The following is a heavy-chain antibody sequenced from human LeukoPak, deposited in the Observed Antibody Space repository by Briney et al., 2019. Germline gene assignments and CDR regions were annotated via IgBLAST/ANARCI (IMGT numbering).Heavy chain of an antibody. CDR3: AKGSFGSGSYPFDY. CDR2: IVASGGST. J-gene: IGHJ4*02. Sequence: PGGSLRLSCAASGFTVSSNYMSWVRQAPGKGLEWVSAIVASGGSTYYADSVRGRFTISRDNSKNTLYLQMNSLRAEDTALYYCAKGSFGSGSYPFDYWGQGTLVTVSS. D-gene: IGHD1-26*01. V-gene: IGHV3-23*01. CDR1: GFTVSSNY.